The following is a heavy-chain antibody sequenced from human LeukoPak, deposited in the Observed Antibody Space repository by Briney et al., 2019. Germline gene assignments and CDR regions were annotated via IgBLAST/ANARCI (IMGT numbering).Heavy chain of an antibody. CDR1: GYTFTGYY. V-gene: IGHV1-2*02. Sequence: ASVKVSCKASGYTFTGYYMHWVRQAPGQGLEWMGWINPNSGGTNYAQKFQGRVTMTRDTSISTAYMELSSLRSEDTAVYYCARGRAGGAYGSGSYYGYYFDYWGQGTLVTVSS. CDR2: INPNSGGT. J-gene: IGHJ4*02. CDR3: ARGRAGGAYGSGSYYGYYFDY. D-gene: IGHD3-10*01.